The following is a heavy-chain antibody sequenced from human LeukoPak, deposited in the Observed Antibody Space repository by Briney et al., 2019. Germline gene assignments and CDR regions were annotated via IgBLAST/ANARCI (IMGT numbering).Heavy chain of an antibody. D-gene: IGHD6-6*01. CDR1: GITFRSYG. J-gene: IGHJ4*02. V-gene: IGHV3-23*01. CDR3: AKRVEYSSSSGGYFDY. Sequence: PGGSLRLSCAASGITFRSYGTSWVRQAPGKGLEWVSAINDSGDGTYYADSVKGRFIISRDNSKNTLYLQMKSLRAEDTALYYCAKRVEYSSSSGGYFDYWGQGTLVTVSS. CDR2: INDSGDGT.